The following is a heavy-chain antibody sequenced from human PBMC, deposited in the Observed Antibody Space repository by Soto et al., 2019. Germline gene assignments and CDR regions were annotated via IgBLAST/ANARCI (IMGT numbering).Heavy chain of an antibody. V-gene: IGHV2-5*02. CDR2: IYWDDDK. CDR1: GFSLSTSGVG. J-gene: IGHJ4*02. D-gene: IGHD2-21*01. CDR3: AHTIPQWFSGSYFDY. Sequence: SGPTLVTPTQTLTLTCTFSGFSLSTSGVGVGWIRQPPGKALEWLALIYWDDDKRYSPSLKSRLTITKDTSKNQVVLTMTNMDPVDTATYYCAHTIPQWFSGSYFDYWGQGTLVTVSS.